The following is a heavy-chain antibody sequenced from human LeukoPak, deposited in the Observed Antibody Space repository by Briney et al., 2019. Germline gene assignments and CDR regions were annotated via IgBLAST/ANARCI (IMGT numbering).Heavy chain of an antibody. CDR3: ARGSSANWFDP. CDR1: GFPFRTYW. V-gene: IGHV3-7*01. D-gene: IGHD6-19*01. Sequence: GGSLRLSCEASGFPFRTYWMSWVRQAPGKRPEWVANIKEDGSQIEYLDSVRGRFTIYRDNTKNSLYLQMKTLRVEDTAVYYCARGSSANWFDPWGKGTLVSVSS. CDR2: IKEDGSQI. J-gene: IGHJ5*02.